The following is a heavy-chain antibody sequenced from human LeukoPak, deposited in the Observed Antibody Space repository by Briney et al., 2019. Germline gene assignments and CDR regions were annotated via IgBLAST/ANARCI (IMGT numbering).Heavy chain of an antibody. CDR2: ISSSSSSYI. CDR3: AKGGPILLWFGELSLDY. V-gene: IGHV3-21*01. J-gene: IGHJ4*02. D-gene: IGHD3-10*01. CDR1: GFTFSSYS. Sequence: GGSLRLSCAASGFTFSSYSMNWVRQAPGKGLEWVSSISSSSSSYIYYADSVKGRFTISRDNAKNSLYLQMNSLRAEDTAVYYCAKGGPILLWFGELSLDYWGQGTLVTVSS.